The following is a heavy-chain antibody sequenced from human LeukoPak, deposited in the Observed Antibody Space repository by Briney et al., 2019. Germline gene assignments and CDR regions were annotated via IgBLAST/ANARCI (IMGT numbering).Heavy chain of an antibody. J-gene: IGHJ4*02. V-gene: IGHV3-48*04. CDR2: IHRSGNTI. Sequence: GGSLRLSCAASGFTFSSYSMNWVRQAPGRGLEWVSYIHRSGNTIYYADSVKGRFTISRDNAKNSLYLQMSSLRVEDTALYYCAKDMDTSGSSIDYWGQGTLVTVSS. D-gene: IGHD1-26*01. CDR3: AKDMDTSGSSIDY. CDR1: GFTFSSYS.